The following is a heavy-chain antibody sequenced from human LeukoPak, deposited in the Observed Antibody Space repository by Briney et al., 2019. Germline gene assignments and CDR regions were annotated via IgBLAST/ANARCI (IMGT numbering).Heavy chain of an antibody. V-gene: IGHV1-46*01. CDR3: ARTIVDGGTSY. Sequence: ASVKVSCKASGYTFTSYYMHWVRQAPGQGLEWMGIINPSGGSTSYAQKFQGRVTMTRDTSTSTVYMELSSLRSEDTAIYYCARTIVDGGTSYWGQGTLVTVSS. CDR2: INPSGGST. CDR1: GYTFTSYY. D-gene: IGHD2-15*01. J-gene: IGHJ4*02.